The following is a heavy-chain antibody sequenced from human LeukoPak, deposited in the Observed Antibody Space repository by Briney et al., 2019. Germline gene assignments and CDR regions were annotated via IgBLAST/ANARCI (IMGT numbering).Heavy chain of an antibody. J-gene: IGHJ4*02. CDR1: GFTFSSYS. V-gene: IGHV3-21*01. D-gene: IGHD3-22*01. CDR3: ARDYYDSSGYYSPFDY. Sequence: GGSLRLSCAASGFTFSSYSMSWVRQAPGKGLEWVSSITSSSSYIYYADSVKGRFTISRDNAKNSLYLQMNSLRAEDTAVYYCARDYYDSSGYYSPFDYWGQGTQVTVSS. CDR2: ITSSSSYI.